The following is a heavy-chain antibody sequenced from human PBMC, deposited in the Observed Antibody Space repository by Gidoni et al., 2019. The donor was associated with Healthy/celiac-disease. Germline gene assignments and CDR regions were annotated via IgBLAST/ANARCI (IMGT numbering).Heavy chain of an antibody. D-gene: IGHD2-15*01. V-gene: IGHV4-61*01. CDR1: GGSVSSGRYY. CDR2: IYYSGST. Sequence: VQLQESGPGLVKPSETLSLTCTVSGGSVSSGRYYWSWIRQPPGKGLEWIGYIYYSGSTNYNPSLKSRVTIAVDTSKNQFSLKLSSVTAADTAVYYCARSQVVVVAATYYYYGMDVWGQGTTVTVSS. J-gene: IGHJ6*02. CDR3: ARSQVVVVAATYYYYGMDV.